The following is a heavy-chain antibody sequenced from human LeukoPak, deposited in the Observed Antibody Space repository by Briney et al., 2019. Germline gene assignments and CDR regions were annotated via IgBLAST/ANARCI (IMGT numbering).Heavy chain of an antibody. Sequence: GGSLRLSCEASGFTFSNYWMSWVRQAPGKGLGWLANIKEDGSVKHYVDSVKGRFTISRDNAKNLLFLQMNSLRAEDTAVYSCARGRRDSEYVGGLGYWGQGILVTVSS. CDR3: ARGRRDSEYVGGLGY. CDR1: GFTFSNYW. V-gene: IGHV3-7*03. CDR2: IKEDGSVK. D-gene: IGHD3-16*01. J-gene: IGHJ4*02.